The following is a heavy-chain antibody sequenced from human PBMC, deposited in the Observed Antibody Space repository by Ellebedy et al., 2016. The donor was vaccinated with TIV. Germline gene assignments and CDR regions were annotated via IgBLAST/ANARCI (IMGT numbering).Heavy chain of an antibody. CDR3: ARDYSGSYYYGMDV. J-gene: IGHJ6*02. D-gene: IGHD1-26*01. Sequence: PGGSLRLSCAASGFTFSWFSMNWVRQAPGKGLELVSSISTSSNYIFYADSVKGRFTTSRDNAKNSLYLQMNGLRAEDTAVYYCARDYSGSYYYGMDVWGQGTTITVSS. V-gene: IGHV3-21*01. CDR2: ISTSSNYI. CDR1: GFTFSWFS.